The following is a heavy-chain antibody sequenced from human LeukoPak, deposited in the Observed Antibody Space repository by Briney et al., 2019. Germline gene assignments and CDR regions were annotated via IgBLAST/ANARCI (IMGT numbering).Heavy chain of an antibody. V-gene: IGHV4-39*01. CDR2: IYYSGTT. CDR3: ARHEAQDFDY. J-gene: IGHJ4*02. CDR1: GVSISSSSYY. Sequence: TSETLSLTCTVSGVSISSSSYYWGWIRQPPGKGLEWIGSIYYSGTTYYSSSLKSRVIISVDTSKNQFSLKLSSVTATDTAVYYCARHEAQDFDYWGQGTLVTVSS.